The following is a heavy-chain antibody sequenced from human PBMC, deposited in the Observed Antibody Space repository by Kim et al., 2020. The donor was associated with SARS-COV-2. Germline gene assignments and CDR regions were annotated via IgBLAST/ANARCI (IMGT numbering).Heavy chain of an antibody. D-gene: IGHD1-1*01. Sequence: SETLSLTCTVSGGSISSSSYYWGWIRQPPGKGLEWIGSIYYSGSTYYNPSLKSRVTISVDTSKNQFSLKLSSVTAADTAVYYCARRIRVREPRDAFDIWGQGTMVTVSS. CDR3: ARRIRVREPRDAFDI. V-gene: IGHV4-39*01. CDR2: IYYSGST. J-gene: IGHJ3*02. CDR1: GGSISSSSYY.